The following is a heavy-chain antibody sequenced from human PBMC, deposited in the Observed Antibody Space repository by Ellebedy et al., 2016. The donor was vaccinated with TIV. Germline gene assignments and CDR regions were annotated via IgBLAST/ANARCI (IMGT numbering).Heavy chain of an antibody. Sequence: MPSETLSLTCAVYGGSFSDYYWSWIRQPPGKGREWIGEIDHGGSTNYNPSLKSRVTISVETSKNQFSLKLSSVTAADTAVYYCASGYYDSSGYPLDYFDYWGQGTRVTVSS. D-gene: IGHD3-22*01. CDR3: ASGYYDSSGYPLDYFDY. V-gene: IGHV4-34*01. J-gene: IGHJ4*02. CDR2: IDHGGST. CDR1: GGSFSDYY.